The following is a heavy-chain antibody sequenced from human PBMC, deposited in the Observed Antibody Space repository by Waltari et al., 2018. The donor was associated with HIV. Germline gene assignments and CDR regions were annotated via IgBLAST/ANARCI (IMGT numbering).Heavy chain of an antibody. J-gene: IGHJ4*02. CDR2: ITSXXXXX. V-gene: IGHV3-48*04. Sequence: PGXSLRLSCVASGCTFSSYNMNWXRQAPGKXXXXXSYITSXXXXXXXAXSXEGRFTVSRDNAKNSLYLQMNSLRVEDTAVYYCARTTHGIDFWGQGTLVTVSS. D-gene: IGHD1-1*01. CDR1: GCTFSSYN. CDR3: ARTTHGIDF.